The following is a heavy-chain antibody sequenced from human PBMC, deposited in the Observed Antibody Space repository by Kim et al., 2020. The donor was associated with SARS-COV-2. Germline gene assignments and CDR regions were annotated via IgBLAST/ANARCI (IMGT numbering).Heavy chain of an antibody. CDR1: GFTFSSYG. J-gene: IGHJ6*03. D-gene: IGHD2-2*01. V-gene: IGHV3-30*18. CDR3: AKEGVVVVPAAVYYYYY. CDR2: ISYDGSNK. Sequence: GGSLRLSCAASGFTFSSYGMHWVRQAPGKGLEWVAVISYDGSNKYYADSVKGRFTISRDNSKNTLYLQMNSLRAEDTAVYYCAKEGVVVVPAAVYYYYY.